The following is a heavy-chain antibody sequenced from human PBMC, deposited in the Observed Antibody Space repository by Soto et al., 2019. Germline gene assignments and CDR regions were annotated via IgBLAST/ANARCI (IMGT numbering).Heavy chain of an antibody. V-gene: IGHV1-46*01. J-gene: IGHJ4*02. CDR2: IIPSDGST. CDR3: ARGGPELATIGSFDY. Sequence: GASVKVSCKASGYTFINYYMHWVRQAPGQGLEWIGRIIPSDGSTHYAQRFKDRVIMTRDTSTSTVYMELNSLRSEDSAVYYCARGGPELATIGSFDYCGQGTLVTVSS. CDR1: GYTFINYY. D-gene: IGHD5-12*01.